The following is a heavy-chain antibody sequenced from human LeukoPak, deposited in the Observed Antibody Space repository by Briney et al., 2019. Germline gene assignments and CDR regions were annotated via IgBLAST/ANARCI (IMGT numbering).Heavy chain of an antibody. J-gene: IGHJ4*02. Sequence: SETMSLTSTVSGGSITSYYWSWIRQPAGKGREWIGRIYTSGSTNYNPSLKSRVTMSVDTSKNQFSLKLSSVTAADTAVYYCASAQNYYGSGSYYHCDYWGQGTLVTVSS. CDR3: ASAQNYYGSGSYYHCDY. CDR1: GGSITSYY. CDR2: IYTSGST. D-gene: IGHD3-10*01. V-gene: IGHV4-4*07.